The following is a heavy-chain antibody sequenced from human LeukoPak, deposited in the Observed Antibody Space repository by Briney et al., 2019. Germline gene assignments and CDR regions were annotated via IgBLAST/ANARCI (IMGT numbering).Heavy chain of an antibody. CDR2: ISNDGSNK. CDR1: GFTFSSYG. CDR3: AKGGGSIGRSYYFDY. D-gene: IGHD2-15*01. J-gene: IGHJ4*02. Sequence: GGSLRLSCAASGFTFSSYGMHWVRQAPGKGLEWVAAISNDGSNKFYADSVKGRFALSRDNPTSTVILQMNSLRAEDTAVYYCAKGGGSIGRSYYFDYWGQGTLVTVSS. V-gene: IGHV3-30*18.